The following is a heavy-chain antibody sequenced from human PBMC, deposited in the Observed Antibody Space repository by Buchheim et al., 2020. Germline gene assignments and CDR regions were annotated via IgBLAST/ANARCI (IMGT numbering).Heavy chain of an antibody. CDR1: GYTFTSYY. CDR3: ARPPSCSGGSFQGFDY. D-gene: IGHD2-15*01. CDR2: INPSGCST. J-gene: IGHJ4*02. Sequence: QVQLVQSGAEVKKPGASVKVSCKASGYTFTSYYMHWVRQAPGQGLEWMGIINPSGCSTSYAQKFQGRVTMTRDTSKNTVYMELRSLRSEDTAVYYFARPPSCSGGSFQGFDYWGQGTL. V-gene: IGHV1-46*03.